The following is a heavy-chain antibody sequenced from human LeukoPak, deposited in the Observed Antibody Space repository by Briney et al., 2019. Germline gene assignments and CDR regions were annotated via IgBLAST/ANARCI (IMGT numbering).Heavy chain of an antibody. CDR1: GFTFSSYG. CDR2: ISSNGGST. CDR3: ASAPRSDISLAALDY. J-gene: IGHJ4*02. Sequence: PGGSLRLSCAGSGFTFSSYGMHWVRQAPGKGLEYVSGISSNGGSTNYANSVKGRFTTNRDNSKNMLYLQMGSLRPEDMAMYYCASAPRSDISLAALDYWGQGTLVTVSS. V-gene: IGHV3-64*01. D-gene: IGHD2-15*01.